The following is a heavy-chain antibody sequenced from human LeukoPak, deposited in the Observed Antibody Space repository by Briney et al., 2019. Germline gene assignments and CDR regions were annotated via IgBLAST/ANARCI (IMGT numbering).Heavy chain of an antibody. V-gene: IGHV4-4*07. CDR2: IYTRGST. CDR1: GGSISNDY. CDR3: ARGGTYGSGRNQHTTLDY. J-gene: IGHJ4*02. D-gene: IGHD3-10*01. Sequence: SETLSLTCTVSGGSISNDYWSWIRQAAGKELEWIGRIYTRGSTNYNPSLKGRVTISLDKSKKQFSLNLNSVTAADMAVYYCARGGTYGSGRNQHTTLDYWGQGTLVTVSS.